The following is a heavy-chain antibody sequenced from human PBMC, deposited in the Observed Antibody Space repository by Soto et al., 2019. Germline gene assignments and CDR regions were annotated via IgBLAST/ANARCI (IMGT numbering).Heavy chain of an antibody. D-gene: IGHD2-2*01. J-gene: IGHJ3*02. Sequence: DVQLMESGGCLVQPGGSLRLSCAASGFTFSYYWMTWVRQAPGKGLEWVANIRRDGGEEHYVDSVKGRFSVSRDNAKESLYLQMNSLRIEHTAVYYCASDATYRASSFYYDVFDICGQGTMVTVSS. CDR2: IRRDGGEE. CDR3: ASDATYRASSFYYDVFDI. CDR1: GFTFSYYW. V-gene: IGHV3-7*05.